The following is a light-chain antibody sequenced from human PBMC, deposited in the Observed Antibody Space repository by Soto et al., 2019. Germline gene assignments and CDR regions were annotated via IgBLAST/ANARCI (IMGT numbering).Light chain of an antibody. J-gene: IGKJ2*01. V-gene: IGKV3-11*01. CDR2: DAS. Sequence: EIVLTQSPATLSLSPGERATLSCRASQSVSSYLAWYQQKPGQAPRLLIYDASNRATGIPARFSGSGSGTDFTLTISSLEPEDCAVYYCQQRSNWRMYTFGQGTKLEIK. CDR1: QSVSSY. CDR3: QQRSNWRMYT.